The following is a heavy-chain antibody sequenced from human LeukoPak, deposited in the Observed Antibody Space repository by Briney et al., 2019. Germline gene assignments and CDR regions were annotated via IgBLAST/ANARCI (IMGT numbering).Heavy chain of an antibody. Sequence: GGSLRLSCAASGFTFSDYYMSWIRQAPGKGLEWVSYISSSGSTISYADSVKGRFTISRDDAKNSLYLQMNSLRAEDTAVYYCAGGSMIVVAKGFDYWGQGTLVTVSS. CDR2: ISSSGSTI. CDR1: GFTFSDYY. V-gene: IGHV3-11*01. J-gene: IGHJ4*02. CDR3: AGGSMIVVAKGFDY. D-gene: IGHD3-22*01.